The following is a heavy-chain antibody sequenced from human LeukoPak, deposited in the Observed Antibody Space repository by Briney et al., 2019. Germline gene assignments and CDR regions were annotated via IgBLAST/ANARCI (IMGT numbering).Heavy chain of an antibody. CDR1: GYTFTSYY. V-gene: IGHV1-46*01. J-gene: IGHJ4*02. D-gene: IGHD3-9*01. Sequence: ASVKVSCKASGYTFTSYYMHWVRQAPGQGLEWMGIINPSGGSTSYAQKFQGRVTMTRNTSISTVYMELSSLRSEDTAVYYCARAHTDYNILTGYYEFDYWGQGTLVTVSS. CDR3: ARAHTDYNILTGYYEFDY. CDR2: INPSGGST.